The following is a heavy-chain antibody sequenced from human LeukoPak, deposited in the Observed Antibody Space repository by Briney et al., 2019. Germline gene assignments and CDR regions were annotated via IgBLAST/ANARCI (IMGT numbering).Heavy chain of an antibody. V-gene: IGHV3-9*01. Sequence: GGSLRLSCAASGFTFDNYAMHWVRQAPGKGLEWVSGISWNSGSIGYADSVKGRFTISRDNAKNSLYLQMNSLRAEDTALYYCAKDKYYDSSGLWDYWGQGTLVTVSS. J-gene: IGHJ4*02. CDR1: GFTFDNYA. CDR2: ISWNSGSI. CDR3: AKDKYYDSSGLWDY. D-gene: IGHD3-22*01.